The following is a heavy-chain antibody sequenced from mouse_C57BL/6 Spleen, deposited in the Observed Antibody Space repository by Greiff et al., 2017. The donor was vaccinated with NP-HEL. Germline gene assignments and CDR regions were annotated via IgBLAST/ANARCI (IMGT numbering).Heavy chain of an antibody. CDR1: GFTFSAYG. CDR2: ISSGSSTI. J-gene: IGHJ4*01. Sequence: EVQLVESGGGLVKPGGSLKLSCAASGFTFSAYGMHWVRQAPEQGLEWVAYISSGSSTIYYADTVKGRFTFSRDNAKNTLFLQMTSLRSEDTAMYYCARGAGYYYAMDYWGQGTSVTVSS. CDR3: ARGAGYYYAMDY. V-gene: IGHV5-17*01. D-gene: IGHD2-2*01.